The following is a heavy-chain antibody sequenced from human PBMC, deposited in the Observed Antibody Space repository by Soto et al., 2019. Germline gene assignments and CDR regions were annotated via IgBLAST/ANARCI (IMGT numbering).Heavy chain of an antibody. J-gene: IGHJ5*02. V-gene: IGHV4-38-2*01. CDR3: ARVNIFEYCFAH. CDR1: SYSISGGFY. Sequence: SETLSLTCAVSSYSISGGFYWAWIRQPPGKGLEWIGNIYHSGSAHYNPSLKSGVTMSVETSKNNFSMRLTYVTAEETAVYYCARVNIFEYCFAHWGQGILATVSS. D-gene: IGHD3-3*02. CDR2: IYHSGSA.